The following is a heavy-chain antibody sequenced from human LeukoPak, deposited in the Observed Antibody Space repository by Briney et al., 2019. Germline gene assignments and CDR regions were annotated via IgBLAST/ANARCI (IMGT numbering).Heavy chain of an antibody. CDR1: GGTFISYA. J-gene: IGHJ4*02. CDR3: ARGASEWRFDY. Sequence: SVKVSCKASGGTFISYAISWVRQAPGQGLEWVGGIIPIFGTANYAQKFQGRVTITPDESTSTAYMELSSLRSEDTAVYYCARGASEWRFDYWGQGTLVTVSS. CDR2: IIPIFGTA. V-gene: IGHV1-69*13. D-gene: IGHD3-3*01.